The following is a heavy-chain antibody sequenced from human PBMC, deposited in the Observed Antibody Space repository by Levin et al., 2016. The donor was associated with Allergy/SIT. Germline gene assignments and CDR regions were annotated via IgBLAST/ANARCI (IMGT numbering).Heavy chain of an antibody. CDR3: ARGREPPYSSGWWRSRGHYFDY. D-gene: IGHD6-19*01. V-gene: IGHV4-61*01. CDR2: IYYSGST. J-gene: IGHJ4*02. CDR1: GGSVSSGSYY. Sequence: SETLSLTCTVSGGSVSSGSYYWSWIRQPPGKGLEWIGYIYYSGSTNYNPSLKSRVTISVDTSKNQFSLKLSSVTAADTAVYYCARGREPPYSSGWWRSRGHYFDYWGQGTLVTVSS.